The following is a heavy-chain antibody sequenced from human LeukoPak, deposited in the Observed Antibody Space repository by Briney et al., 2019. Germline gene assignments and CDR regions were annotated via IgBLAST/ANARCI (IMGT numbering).Heavy chain of an antibody. Sequence: SETLSLTCTVSGGSISSGDYYWSWIRQPPGKGLEWIGYIYYSGSTYYNPSLKSRVTISVDTSKSQFSLKLSSVTAADTAVYYCARHHDFWSGYYTGQAFDIWGQGTMVTVSS. D-gene: IGHD3-3*01. CDR3: ARHHDFWSGYYTGQAFDI. CDR2: IYYSGST. V-gene: IGHV4-30-4*01. J-gene: IGHJ3*02. CDR1: GGSISSGDYY.